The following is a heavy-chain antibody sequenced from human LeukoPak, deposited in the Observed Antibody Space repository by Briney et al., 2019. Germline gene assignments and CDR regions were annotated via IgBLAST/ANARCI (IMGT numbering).Heavy chain of an antibody. D-gene: IGHD1-26*01. CDR2: INHSGST. CDR3: ARGSGSYGF. J-gene: IGHJ4*02. Sequence: SETLSLTCTVSGGSVRSSSYYWGCIRQPPGKGLEWIGEINHSGSTNYNPSLKSRVTISVDTSKNQFSLKLSSVTAADTAVYYCARGSGSYGFWGQGTLVTVSS. V-gene: IGHV4-39*07. CDR1: GGSVRSSSYY.